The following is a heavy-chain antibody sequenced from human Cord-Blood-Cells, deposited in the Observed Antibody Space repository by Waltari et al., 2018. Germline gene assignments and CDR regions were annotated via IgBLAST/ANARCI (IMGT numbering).Heavy chain of an antibody. V-gene: IGHV4-34*01. J-gene: IGHJ5*02. D-gene: IGHD6-6*01. CDR1: GGSFSGYY. CDR3: ARGRRSSSSYNWFDP. CDR2: INHSGST. Sequence: QVQLQQWGAGLLKPSETLSLTCAVYGGSFSGYYWSWIRQPPGKGLEWIGEINHSGSTNYNPPLKGRVTISVDPSKNQFSLKLSSVTAADTAVYYCARGRRSSSSYNWFDPWGQGTLVTVSS.